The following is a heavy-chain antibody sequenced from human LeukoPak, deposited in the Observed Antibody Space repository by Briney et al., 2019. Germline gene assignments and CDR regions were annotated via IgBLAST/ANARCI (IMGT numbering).Heavy chain of an antibody. CDR3: AKGFGELEGPFDY. CDR1: GFTFDDYA. Sequence: GGSLRLSCAASGFTFDDYAIHWVRQAPGKGLEGVSGISWNSGSIGYADSVKGRFTISRDNAKNSLYLQMNSLRAEDMALYYCAKGFGELEGPFDYWGQGTLVTVSS. J-gene: IGHJ4*02. V-gene: IGHV3-9*03. D-gene: IGHD3-10*01. CDR2: ISWNSGSI.